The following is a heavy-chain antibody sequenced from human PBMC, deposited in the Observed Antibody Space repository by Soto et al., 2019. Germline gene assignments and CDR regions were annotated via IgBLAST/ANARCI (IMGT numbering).Heavy chain of an antibody. D-gene: IGHD6-13*01. CDR2: ISGSGGST. CDR3: AKEFVGSSWYASPGYYFDY. V-gene: IGHV3-23*01. Sequence: PGGSLRLSCAASGFTFSSYAMSLVRQAPGKGLGWVSAISGSGGSTYYADSVKGRFTISRDNSKNTLNLQMNSLRAEDTAVYYCAKEFVGSSWYASPGYYFDYWGQGTLVTVSS. CDR1: GFTFSSYA. J-gene: IGHJ4*02.